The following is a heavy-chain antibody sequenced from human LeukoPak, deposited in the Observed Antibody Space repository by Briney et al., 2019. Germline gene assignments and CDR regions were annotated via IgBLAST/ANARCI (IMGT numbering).Heavy chain of an antibody. CDR2: ISWNSGSI. Sequence: GGSLRLSCAASGFTFDDYAIHWVRQAPGKGLEWVSGISWNSGSIGYADSVKGRFTISRDNAKNSLYLQMNSLRAEDTALYYCAKDFSSRGYRGGPAVAGTYFDYWGQGTLVTVSS. CDR1: GFTFDDYA. J-gene: IGHJ4*02. V-gene: IGHV3-9*01. D-gene: IGHD6-19*01. CDR3: AKDFSSRGYRGGPAVAGTYFDY.